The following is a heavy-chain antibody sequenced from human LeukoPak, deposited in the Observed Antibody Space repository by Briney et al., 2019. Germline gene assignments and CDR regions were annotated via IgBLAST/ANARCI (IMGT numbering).Heavy chain of an antibody. D-gene: IGHD2-21*02. CDR1: GDSIRNYY. Sequence: SETLSLTCTVSGDSIRNYYWSWIRQPPDKGLGWLGYMNYRGSSKYNPSLKSRVTISVDTSKNQFSLKLSSVTAADTAVYYCAGRKAATAIVFDYWGQGILVTVSS. V-gene: IGHV4-59*08. J-gene: IGHJ4*02. CDR2: MNYRGSS. CDR3: AGRKAATAIVFDY.